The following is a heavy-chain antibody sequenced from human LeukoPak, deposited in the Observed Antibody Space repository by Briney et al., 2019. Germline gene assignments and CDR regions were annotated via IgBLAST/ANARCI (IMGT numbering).Heavy chain of an antibody. J-gene: IGHJ4*02. V-gene: IGHV1-2*02. CDR2: TNPNSGGT. Sequence: ASVKVSCKSSGYIFTAYYIHWVRQAPGQGPEWMGCTNPNSGGTNYAQRFHGRVSMTTDTSLTTTYMEVSRLRSDDTAIYYCARSSSSWYIDYWGQGALVTVSS. CDR3: ARSSSSWYIDY. CDR1: GYIFTAYY. D-gene: IGHD6-13*01.